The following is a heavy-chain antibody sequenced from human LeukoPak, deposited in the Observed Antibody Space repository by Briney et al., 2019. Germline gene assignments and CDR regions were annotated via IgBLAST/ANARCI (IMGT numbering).Heavy chain of an antibody. CDR3: ARFPNTAMVMGLEYYYYGMDV. CDR1: GYTFINYY. CDR2: INPSDGST. J-gene: IGHJ6*02. D-gene: IGHD5-18*01. Sequence: ASVKVSCKASGYTFINYYIQWVRQSPGQGLEWMGIINPSDGSTSYAQKFQGRVTMTRDTSTSTVYMELSSLRSEDTAVYYCARFPNTAMVMGLEYYYYGMDVWGQGTTVTVSS. V-gene: IGHV1-46*01.